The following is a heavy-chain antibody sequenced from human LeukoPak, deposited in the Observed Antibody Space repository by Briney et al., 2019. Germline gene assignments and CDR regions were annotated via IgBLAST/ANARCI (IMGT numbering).Heavy chain of an antibody. V-gene: IGHV3-21*04. CDR3: ATTWAVRGAFDI. D-gene: IGHD7-27*01. J-gene: IGHJ3*02. Sequence: GGSLRLSCAASGFTFSSYSMNWVRQAPGKGLEWVSSISSSSSYIYYADSVKGRFTISRDNAKNSLYLQMNSLRAEDTAVYYCATTWAVRGAFDIWGQGTMVTVSS. CDR2: ISSSSSYI. CDR1: GFTFSSYS.